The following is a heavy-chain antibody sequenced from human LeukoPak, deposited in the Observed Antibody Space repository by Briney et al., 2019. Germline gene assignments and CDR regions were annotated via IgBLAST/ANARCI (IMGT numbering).Heavy chain of an antibody. CDR3: ARGHSYCSSTSCTPPTWFDP. CDR2: INHSGST. CDR1: GGSFSGYY. Sequence: KPSETLSLTCAVYGGSFSGYYWSWIRQPPGKGLEWIGEINHSGSTNYNPSFKSRVTISVDTSKNQFSLKLSSVTAADTAVYYCARGHSYCSSTSCTPPTWFDPWGQGTLVTVSS. D-gene: IGHD2-2*01. J-gene: IGHJ5*02. V-gene: IGHV4-34*01.